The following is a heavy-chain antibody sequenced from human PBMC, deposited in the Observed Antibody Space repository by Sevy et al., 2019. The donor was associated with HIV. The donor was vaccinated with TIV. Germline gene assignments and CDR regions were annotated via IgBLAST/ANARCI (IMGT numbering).Heavy chain of an antibody. CDR1: GFTFSSYW. CDR2: IKQDGSEK. Sequence: GGSLRLSCAASGFTFSSYWMSWVRQAPGKGLEWVANIKQDGSEKYYVDSVKGRFTISRDNAKNSLYLQMNSLRAEDTAVCYCARARVGATRPVYFDYWGQGTLVTVSS. CDR3: ARARVGATRPVYFDY. V-gene: IGHV3-7*01. J-gene: IGHJ4*02. D-gene: IGHD1-26*01.